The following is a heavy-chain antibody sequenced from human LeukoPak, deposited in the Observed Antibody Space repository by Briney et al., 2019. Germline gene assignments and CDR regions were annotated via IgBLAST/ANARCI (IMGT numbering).Heavy chain of an antibody. V-gene: IGHV1-18*01. CDR3: ARMVSYCSSTSCYLAKPQNGLFDY. J-gene: IGHJ4*02. CDR2: ISAYNGNT. Sequence: ASVKDSCKASGYTFTSYGISWVRQAPGQGLEWMGWISAYNGNTNCAEKVQGRATMTTDTSTSTSYMKLRSLRSVDTAVYYCARMVSYCSSTSCYLAKPQNGLFDYGGEGTLVTVSS. D-gene: IGHD2-2*01. CDR1: GYTFTSYG.